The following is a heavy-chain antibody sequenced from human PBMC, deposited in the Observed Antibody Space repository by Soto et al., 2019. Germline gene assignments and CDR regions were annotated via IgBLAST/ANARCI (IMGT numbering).Heavy chain of an antibody. CDR2: ISDSGGST. CDR3: ARRYSSTSRTMDV. V-gene: IGHV3-23*01. Sequence: PGGSLRLSCAASGFTFSSYAMSWVRQAPGKGLEWVSGISDSGGSTYYADSVKGRFTISRDNSKNTLYLQMNSLRDEDAAVYYCARRYSSTSRTMDVWGQATTVTVSS. CDR1: GFTFSSYA. D-gene: IGHD6-13*01. J-gene: IGHJ6*02.